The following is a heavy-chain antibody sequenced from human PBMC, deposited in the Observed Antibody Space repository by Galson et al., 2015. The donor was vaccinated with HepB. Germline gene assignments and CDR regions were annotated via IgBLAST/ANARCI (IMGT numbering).Heavy chain of an antibody. CDR1: GYTFTSYA. D-gene: IGHD3-22*01. Sequence: SVKVSCKASGYTFTSYAMHWVRQAPGQRLEWMGWINAGNGNTKYSQKFQGRVTITRDTSASTAYMELSSLRSEDTAVYYCARDLISYYYDSSGYYGGGYYFDYWGQGTLVTVSS. V-gene: IGHV1-3*01. CDR2: INAGNGNT. J-gene: IGHJ4*02. CDR3: ARDLISYYYDSSGYYGGGYYFDY.